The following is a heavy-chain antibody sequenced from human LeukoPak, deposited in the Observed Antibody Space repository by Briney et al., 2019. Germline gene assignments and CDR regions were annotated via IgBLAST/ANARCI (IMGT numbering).Heavy chain of an antibody. D-gene: IGHD2-2*01. CDR1: GFTFSSYA. Sequence: PGGSLRLSCAASGFTFSSYAMSWVRQAPGKGLEWVSAISGGGGSTYYADSVKGRFTISRDNSKNTLYLQMNSLRAEDTAVYYCAKDPLESSTSFNWFDPWGQGTLVTVSS. V-gene: IGHV3-23*01. CDR2: ISGGGGST. J-gene: IGHJ5*02. CDR3: AKDPLESSTSFNWFDP.